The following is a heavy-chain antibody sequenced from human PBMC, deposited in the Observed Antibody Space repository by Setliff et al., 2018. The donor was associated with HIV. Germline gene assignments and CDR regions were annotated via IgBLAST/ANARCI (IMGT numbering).Heavy chain of an antibody. V-gene: IGHV4-39*07. Sequence: SETLSLTCTVSGGSISTTSAYWGWIGQSPGKRLEWIANIYYRGTTYYNPSLKRRVTRSVDTSKNQFSLKLDSVTAADTAVYYCARDNEQMAGPGAVFDYWGQGTLVTVTS. CDR3: ARDNEQMAGPGAVFDY. CDR2: IYYRGTT. CDR1: GGSISTTSAY. J-gene: IGHJ4*02. D-gene: IGHD6-19*01.